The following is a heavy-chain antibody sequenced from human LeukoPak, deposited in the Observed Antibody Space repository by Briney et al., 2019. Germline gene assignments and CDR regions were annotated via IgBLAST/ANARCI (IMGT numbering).Heavy chain of an antibody. CDR3: ARYTGTTGTTYHYYGVDV. CDR1: GNYW. V-gene: IGHV3-74*01. Sequence: PGGSLRLSCAASGNYWMHWVRQVPGKGLVWVSHINSDGSWTSYADSVKGRFTISKDNAKNTVYLQMNSLRAEDTAVYYCARYTGTTGTTYHYYGVDVWGQGTTVTVSS. D-gene: IGHD1-1*01. CDR2: INSDGSWT. J-gene: IGHJ6*02.